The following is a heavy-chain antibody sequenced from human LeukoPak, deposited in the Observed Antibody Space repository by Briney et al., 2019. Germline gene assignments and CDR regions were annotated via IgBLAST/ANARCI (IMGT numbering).Heavy chain of an antibody. CDR2: ISYDGSNK. CDR3: ARGIGELLSNNWFDP. V-gene: IGHV3-30*01. CDR1: GFTFSSYA. D-gene: IGHD3-10*01. Sequence: GGSLRLSCAASGFTFSSYAMHWVRQAPGKGLEWVAVISYDGSNKYYADSVKGRFTISRDNSKNTLYLQMNSLRAEDTAVYYCARGIGELLSNNWFDPWGQGTLVTVSS. J-gene: IGHJ5*02.